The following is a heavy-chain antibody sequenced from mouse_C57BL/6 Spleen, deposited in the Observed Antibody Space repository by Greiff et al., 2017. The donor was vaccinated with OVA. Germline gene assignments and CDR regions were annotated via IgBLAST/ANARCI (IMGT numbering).Heavy chain of an antibody. J-gene: IGHJ2*01. V-gene: IGHV2-3*01. Sequence: QVQLKESGPGLVAPSQCLSITCTVSGFSLTSYGVSWVRQPPGQGLEWLGVIWGDESTTYHSALISSLSISTDNSKSQVFLNLNSLPTDDTATYYGASIGDYDGYYFDDWGKGTTLTVSS. CDR3: ASIGDYDGYYFDD. CDR1: GFSLTSYG. D-gene: IGHD2-4*01. CDR2: IWGDEST.